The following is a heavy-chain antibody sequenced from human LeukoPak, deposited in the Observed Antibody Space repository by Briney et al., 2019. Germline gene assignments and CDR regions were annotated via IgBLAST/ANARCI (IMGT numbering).Heavy chain of an antibody. CDR1: GGSMDTFY. Sequence: SETLSLTCTVSGGSMDTFYWSFIRQSAGTGLEWLGRIHTSGTTWYNASLKSRVTLSVDASKNQFSLRLSSVTAADTAVYYCARGDYYAGGGSNWFDPWGQGTLVTVSS. CDR3: ARGDYYAGGGSNWFDP. V-gene: IGHV4-4*07. CDR2: IHTSGTT. D-gene: IGHD3-16*01. J-gene: IGHJ5*02.